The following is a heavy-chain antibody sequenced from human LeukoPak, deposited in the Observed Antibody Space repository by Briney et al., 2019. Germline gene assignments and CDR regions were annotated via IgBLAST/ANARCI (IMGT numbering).Heavy chain of an antibody. D-gene: IGHD3-9*01. Sequence: GGSLRLSFVVSGFTFSSHWMSWVRQAPGKGLEWVANIKEGGSEKYYVDSVKGRFTISRDNAKKSLYLQMDSLRAEDTAVYYCATHGDSELRYFDWSTNEWGQGTLVTVSS. J-gene: IGHJ4*02. CDR1: GFTFSSHW. CDR3: ATHGDSELRYFDWSTNE. V-gene: IGHV3-7*01. CDR2: IKEGGSEK.